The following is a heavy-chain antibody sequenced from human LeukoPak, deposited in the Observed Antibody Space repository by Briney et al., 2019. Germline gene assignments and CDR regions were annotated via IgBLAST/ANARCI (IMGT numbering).Heavy chain of an antibody. CDR2: ISYDGSNK. D-gene: IGHD6-13*01. Sequence: PGGSLRLSCAASGFTFSSYAMHWVRQAPGKGLEWVAVISYDGSNKYYADSVKGRFTISRDNSKNTLYLQMNSLRGEDTVVYYCARSGAEGTFDYWGQGTLVTVSS. V-gene: IGHV3-30*14. CDR1: GFTFSSYA. CDR3: ARSGAEGTFDY. J-gene: IGHJ4*02.